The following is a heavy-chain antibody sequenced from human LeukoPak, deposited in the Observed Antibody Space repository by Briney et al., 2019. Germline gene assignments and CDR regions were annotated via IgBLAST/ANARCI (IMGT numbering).Heavy chain of an antibody. Sequence: PSETLSLTCTVFGGSVGSGSYYWSWIRQSPGKGLEWIGYILYSDITNYNPSLKSRVTMSVDTSKNQFSLRLTSVTAADTAVYYCAAMAVNWFDPWGQGTLVIVSS. D-gene: IGHD5-18*01. CDR3: AAMAVNWFDP. CDR1: GGSVGSGSYY. CDR2: ILYSDIT. V-gene: IGHV4-61*01. J-gene: IGHJ5*02.